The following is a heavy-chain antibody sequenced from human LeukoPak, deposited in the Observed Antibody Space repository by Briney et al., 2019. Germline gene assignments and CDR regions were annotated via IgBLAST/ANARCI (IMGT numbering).Heavy chain of an antibody. D-gene: IGHD4-23*01. V-gene: IGHV3-7*03. CDR2: IKQDGTEK. Sequence: GGSLRLSCVASGFTVNNNYMNWARQAPGKGLEWVANIKQDGTEKYYVDSVKGRFTISRDNAKNSLYLQMNSLRAEDTAVYYCAKGYYGGNSGGFDYWGQGTLVTVSS. CDR3: AKGYYGGNSGGFDY. CDR1: GFTVNNNY. J-gene: IGHJ4*02.